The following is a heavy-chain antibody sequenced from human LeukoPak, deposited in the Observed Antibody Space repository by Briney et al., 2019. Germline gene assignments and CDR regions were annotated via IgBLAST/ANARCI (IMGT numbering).Heavy chain of an antibody. V-gene: IGHV6-1*01. CDR1: GDSVSSSSAT. Sequence: SQTLSLTCAISGDSVSSSSATWNWIRQSPSRGLEWLGRTYYKSKWYNDYAVSVKSRITINPDTSSNQFSLQLNSVTPEDKAVYYCAREGVTLVRGVVLDYYGMGVWGQGTTVTVSS. D-gene: IGHD3-10*01. J-gene: IGHJ6*02. CDR2: TYYKSKWYN. CDR3: AREGVTLVRGVVLDYYGMGV.